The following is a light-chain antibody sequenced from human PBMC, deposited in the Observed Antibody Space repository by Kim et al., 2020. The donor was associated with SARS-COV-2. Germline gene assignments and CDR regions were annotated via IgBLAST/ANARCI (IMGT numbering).Light chain of an antibody. Sequence: SVSPRQTASITCSGDKLGDKYSCWYQQTPGQSPVLVIYQDSQRPSGIPERFSGSNSGNTATLTISGTQAMDEADYYCQAWDSSTGVFGGGTQLTVL. CDR3: QAWDSSTGV. V-gene: IGLV3-1*01. CDR1: KLGDKY. CDR2: QDS. J-gene: IGLJ3*02.